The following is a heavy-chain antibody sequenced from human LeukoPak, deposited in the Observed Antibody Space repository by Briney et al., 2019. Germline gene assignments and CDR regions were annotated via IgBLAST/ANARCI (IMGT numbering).Heavy chain of an antibody. CDR3: ARGTMGTDAFDI. V-gene: IGHV3-48*02. CDR2: ISSSSTTI. Sequence: GGSLRLSCAASGFTFSNYNMIWVRQAPGKGLEWVSYISSSSTTIYYADSVKGRFTISRDNAKNSLYLEMNSLRDEDTAVYYCARGTMGTDAFDIWGQGTMVTVSS. D-gene: IGHD3-10*01. CDR1: GFTFSNYN. J-gene: IGHJ3*02.